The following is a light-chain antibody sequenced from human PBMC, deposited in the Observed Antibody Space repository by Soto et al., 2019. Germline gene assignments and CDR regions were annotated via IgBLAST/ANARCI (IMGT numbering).Light chain of an antibody. V-gene: IGLV2-11*01. Sequence: QSALTQPRSVSGSPGQSVTISCTGTSSDVGVYNFVSWYQQHPGKAPKLMIYDVSQRPSGVPDRFSASKSGNTASLTISWLHDEDEADYCCCSYAGSSTLFGEGTKVTVL. CDR2: DVS. CDR1: SSDVGVYNF. J-gene: IGLJ2*01. CDR3: CSYAGSSTL.